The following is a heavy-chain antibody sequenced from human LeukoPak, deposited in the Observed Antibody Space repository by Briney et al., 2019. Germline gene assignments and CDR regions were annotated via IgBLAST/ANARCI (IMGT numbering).Heavy chain of an antibody. CDR3: ARVGSIVRAVRVQNWFDP. J-gene: IGHJ5*02. Sequence: GGSLRLSCGASGFSFNNYGMHWVRQAPGKGLEWVAVIWYDGNTEYYADSVRGRFTISRDNSNNTVYLQMNSLRDEDTAVYYCARVGSIVRAVRVQNWFDPWGQGTLVTVSS. CDR1: GFSFNNYG. D-gene: IGHD3-10*01. CDR2: IWYDGNTE. V-gene: IGHV3-33*01.